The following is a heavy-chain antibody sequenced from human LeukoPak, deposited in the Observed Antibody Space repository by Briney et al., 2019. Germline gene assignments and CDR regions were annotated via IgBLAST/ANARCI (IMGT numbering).Heavy chain of an antibody. CDR3: ARGAMAGPFDY. CDR1: GFTFSSYE. V-gene: IGHV3-48*03. CDR2: RSSSASTK. J-gene: IGHJ4*02. Sequence: GGSLRLSCAASGFTFSSYEMKWVRQAPGKGLEWVSYRSSSASTKYYADSVKGRFTISRDNAKNSLYLQMNSLRAEDTAVYYCARGAMAGPFDYWGQGTLVTVSS. D-gene: IGHD5-18*01.